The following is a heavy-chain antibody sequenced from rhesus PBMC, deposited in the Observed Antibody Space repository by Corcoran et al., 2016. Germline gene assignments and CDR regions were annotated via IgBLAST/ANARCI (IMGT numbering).Heavy chain of an antibody. D-gene: IGHD6-31*01. V-gene: IGHV4-106*01. CDR2: IYGSGGGT. Sequence: QVQLQESGPGLVKPSETLSLTCAVSGGSISDDYYWSWIRQPPGRGLEWIWYIYGSGGGTHYNPSLKSLVTISTDTSKNQFSLKLSSVTAADTAVYYCARDWAAEEYFEFWGQGALVTVSS. CDR3: ARDWAAEEYFEF. J-gene: IGHJ1*01. CDR1: GGSISDDYY.